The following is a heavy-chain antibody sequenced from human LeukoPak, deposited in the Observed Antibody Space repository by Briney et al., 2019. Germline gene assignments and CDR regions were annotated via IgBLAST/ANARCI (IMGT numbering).Heavy chain of an antibody. V-gene: IGHV3-15*01. J-gene: IGHJ4*02. CDR2: IKSKTDGGTT. Sequence: PGGSLRLSCAASGFTFGNAWMSWVRQAPGKGLEWVGRIKSKTDGGTTDYAAPVKGRFTISRDDSKNTLYLQMNSLKTEDTAVYYCTTEGYCSSTSCYSGYWGQGTLVAVSS. CDR1: GFTFGNAW. D-gene: IGHD2-2*02. CDR3: TTEGYCSSTSCYSGY.